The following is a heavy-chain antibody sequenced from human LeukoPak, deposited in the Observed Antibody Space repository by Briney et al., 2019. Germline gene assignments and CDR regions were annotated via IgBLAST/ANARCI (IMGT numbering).Heavy chain of an antibody. CDR3: ARAPNDYWSSYSASFDS. D-gene: IGHD3-3*01. CDR1: GFTFSSYW. J-gene: IGHJ4*02. CDR2: INTDGSST. V-gene: IGHV3-74*01. Sequence: GGSLRPSCAASGFTFSSYWMHWVRQAPGKGLVWVSRINTDGSSTGYADSVKGRFTISRDNAKNTLYLQMNSLRAEDTAVYYCARAPNDYWSSYSASFDSWGQGTLVTVSS.